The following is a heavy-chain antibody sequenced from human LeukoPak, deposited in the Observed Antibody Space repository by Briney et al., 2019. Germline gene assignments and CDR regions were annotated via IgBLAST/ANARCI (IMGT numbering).Heavy chain of an antibody. CDR3: ASSPSTIFGVVIYLAFDI. D-gene: IGHD3-3*01. CDR1: GGSISSSSYY. J-gene: IGHJ3*02. Sequence: SETLSLTCTVSGGSISSSSYYWGWIRQPPGKGLEWIGSIYYSGSTYYNASLKSRVTISVDTSKNQFSLKLSSVTAADTAVYYCASSPSTIFGVVIYLAFDIWGQGTMVTVSS. CDR2: IYYSGST. V-gene: IGHV4-39*01.